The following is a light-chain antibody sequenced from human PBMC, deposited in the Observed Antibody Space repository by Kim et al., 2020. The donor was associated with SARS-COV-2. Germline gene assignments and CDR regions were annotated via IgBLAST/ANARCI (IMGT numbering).Light chain of an antibody. V-gene: IGKV1-39*01. CDR2: RAS. CDR3: QQSYYFPRT. Sequence: SASVRDTVTITCRASQSVSRWLNWYQQKPGKAPQLLIYRASNLQSGVPARFSGSASGTDFTLIISSLQPEDFGIYYCQQSYYFPRTFGQGTKVDIK. J-gene: IGKJ1*01. CDR1: QSVSRW.